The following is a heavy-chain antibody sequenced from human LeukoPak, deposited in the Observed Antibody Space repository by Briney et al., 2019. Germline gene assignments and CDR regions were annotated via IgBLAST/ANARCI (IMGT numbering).Heavy chain of an antibody. D-gene: IGHD1-1*01. CDR1: GGTFSSYA. CDR3: ARDRYNWNDGYYYYYMDV. CDR2: IIPIFGTA. Sequence: SVKVSCKASGGTFSSYAISWVRQAPGQGLEWMGGIIPIFGTANYAQKFQGRVTITTDESTSTAYMELSSLRSEDTAVYYCARDRYNWNDGYYYYYMDVWGKGTTVTVSS. V-gene: IGHV1-69*05. J-gene: IGHJ6*03.